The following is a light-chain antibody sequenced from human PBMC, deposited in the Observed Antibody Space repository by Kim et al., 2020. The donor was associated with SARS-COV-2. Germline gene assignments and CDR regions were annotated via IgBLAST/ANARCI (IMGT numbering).Light chain of an antibody. CDR3: SAWDSSLSGWV. CDR2: RSN. V-gene: IGLV10-54*01. Sequence: RQAARQTCPGKSNNVGDQGAAWQQQHEGNPPKHLSYRSNNRPSGISDRFSASRSGNTAFPTITGLQPEDEADYYCSAWDSSLSGWVFGGGTQRT. J-gene: IGLJ3*02. CDR1: SNNVGDQG.